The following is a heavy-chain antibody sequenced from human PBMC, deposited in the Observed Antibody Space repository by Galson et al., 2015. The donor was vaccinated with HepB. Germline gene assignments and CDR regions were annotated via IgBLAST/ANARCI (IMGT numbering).Heavy chain of an antibody. Sequence: SVKVSCKASGYTFTSYAMHWVRQAPGQGLEWMGWINAGNGNTKYSQKFQGRVTITRDTSASTAYMELSSLRSEDTAVYYCARALVVRGVIIADFDYWGQGTLVTVSS. J-gene: IGHJ4*02. CDR2: INAGNGNT. V-gene: IGHV1-3*01. D-gene: IGHD3-10*01. CDR1: GYTFTSYA. CDR3: ARALVVRGVIIADFDY.